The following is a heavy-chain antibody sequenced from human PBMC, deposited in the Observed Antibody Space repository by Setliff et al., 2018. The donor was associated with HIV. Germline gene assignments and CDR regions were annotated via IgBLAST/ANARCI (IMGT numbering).Heavy chain of an antibody. J-gene: IGHJ6*02. CDR1: GDSISSGRYF. V-gene: IGHV4-31*03. CDR3: AKGRGYSYGWEGDYYYYYGMDV. Sequence: PSETLSLTCNVSGDSISSGRYFWTWIRQPPGKGLEWIGYISDSGNTYYNPSLKSRTTISIDKSNNQFSLKLSSMTAADTAVYYCAKGRGYSYGWEGDYYYYYGMDVWGQGTTVTVSS. CDR2: ISDSGNT. D-gene: IGHD5-18*01.